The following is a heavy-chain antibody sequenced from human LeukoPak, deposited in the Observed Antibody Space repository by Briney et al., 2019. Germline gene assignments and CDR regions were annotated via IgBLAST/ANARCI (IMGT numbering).Heavy chain of an antibody. J-gene: IGHJ4*02. CDR3: AIYNGALSGFGY. D-gene: IGHD3-16*02. V-gene: IGHV4-4*02. Sequence: SETLSPTCGVSGRSMTSTNGWSWVRQPPGQGLEWIGEVSLSGLTNYNPSLSSRVIMALDPSKNHLSLHLTSVTATDTGVYYWAIYNGALSGFGYSRQRYLVTVLS. CDR2: VSLSGLT. CDR1: GRSMTSTNG.